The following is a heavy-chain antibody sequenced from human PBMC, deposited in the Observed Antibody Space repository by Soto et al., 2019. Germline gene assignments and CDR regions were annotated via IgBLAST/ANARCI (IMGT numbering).Heavy chain of an antibody. CDR3: ARDFDVAYDFWSGFNWFDP. Sequence: ASVKVSCKASGYTFTSYYMHWVRQAPGQGLEWMGIINPSGGSTSYAQKFQGRVTMTRDTSTSTVYMELSSLRSEDTAVYYCARDFDVAYDFWSGFNWFDPWGQGTLVTVSS. CDR2: INPSGGST. D-gene: IGHD3-3*01. J-gene: IGHJ5*02. CDR1: GYTFTSYY. V-gene: IGHV1-46*03.